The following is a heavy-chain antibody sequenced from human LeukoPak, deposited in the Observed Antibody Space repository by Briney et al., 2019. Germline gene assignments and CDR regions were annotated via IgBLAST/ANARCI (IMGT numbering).Heavy chain of an antibody. CDR2: ISSSSSYI. D-gene: IGHD1-26*01. CDR1: GFTFSSYS. V-gene: IGHV3-21*01. CDR3: ASWSRVGASSY. J-gene: IGHJ4*02. Sequence: GGSLRLSCAASGFTFSSYSMNWVRQAPGKGLEWVSSISSSSSYIYYADSVKGRFTISRDNAMNSLYLQMNSLRAEDTAVYYCASWSRVGASSYWGQGTLVTVSS.